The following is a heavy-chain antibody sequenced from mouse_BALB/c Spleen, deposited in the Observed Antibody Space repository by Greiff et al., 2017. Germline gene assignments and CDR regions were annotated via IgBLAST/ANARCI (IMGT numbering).Heavy chain of an antibody. CDR3: AILDWYFDV. CDR2: IYPGSGST. J-gene: IGHJ1*01. V-gene: IGHV1-55*01. D-gene: IGHD2-10*02. Sequence: QVQLQQPGAELVKPGTSVKLSCKASGYNFTSYWINWVKLRPGQGLEWIGDIYPGSGSTNYNEKFKSKATLTVDTSSSTAYMQLSSLASEDSALYYCAILDWYFDVWGAGTTVTVSS. CDR1: GYNFTSYW.